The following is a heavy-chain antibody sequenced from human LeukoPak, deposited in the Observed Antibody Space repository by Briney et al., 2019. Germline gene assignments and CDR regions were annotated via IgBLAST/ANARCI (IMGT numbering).Heavy chain of an antibody. Sequence: QPGGSLRLSCEVSGFTFQSFDMTWIRQAPGKGLEWVSLITGSGSHTFYAASVRGRFTVSRDNSKNTMFLQMNALRDEDTATYYCARRKFFRMGKKKEPNWFDSWGQGTLVTVSA. CDR2: ITGSGSHT. D-gene: IGHD1-14*01. CDR3: ARRKFFRMGKKKEPNWFDS. V-gene: IGHV3-23*01. J-gene: IGHJ5*01. CDR1: GFTFQSFD.